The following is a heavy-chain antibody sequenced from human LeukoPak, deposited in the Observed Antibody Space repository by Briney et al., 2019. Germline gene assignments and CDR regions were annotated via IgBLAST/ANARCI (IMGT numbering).Heavy chain of an antibody. CDR1: GGSFSGYY. CDR3: ARYPLTYYYYYYMDV. Sequence: SETLSLTCAVYGGSFSGYYWSWIRQPPGKGLEWIGEINHSGSTNYNPSLKSRVTISVDTPKNQFSLKLSSVTAADTAVYYCARYPLTYYYYYYMDVWGKGTTVTVSS. D-gene: IGHD3-9*01. J-gene: IGHJ6*03. CDR2: INHSGST. V-gene: IGHV4-34*01.